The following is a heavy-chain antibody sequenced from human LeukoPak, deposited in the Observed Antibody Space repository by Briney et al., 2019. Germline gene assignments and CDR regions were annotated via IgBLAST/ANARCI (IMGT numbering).Heavy chain of an antibody. CDR1: GFTFSSYG. CDR2: ISYDGSNK. J-gene: IGHJ3*02. CDR3: AKDWTGSASYAFDI. V-gene: IGHV3-30*18. D-gene: IGHD3/OR15-3a*01. Sequence: PGGSLRLSCAASGFTFSSYGMHWVRQAPGKGLEWVAVISYDGSNKYYADSVKGRFTISRDNSKNTLYLQMNSLRADDTAVYYCAKDWTGSASYAFDIWGQGTMVTVSS.